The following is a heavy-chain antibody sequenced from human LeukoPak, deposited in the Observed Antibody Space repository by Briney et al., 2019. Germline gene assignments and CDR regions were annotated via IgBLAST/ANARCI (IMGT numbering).Heavy chain of an antibody. J-gene: IGHJ4*02. Sequence: GASVKVSCKASGYTFTSYYMHWVRQAPGQGLEWMGIINPSGGSTSYAQKFQGRVTMTRDMSTSTVYMELSSLRSEDTAVYYCARVMRRVAVAPAFDYWGQGTLVTVSS. CDR2: INPSGGST. D-gene: IGHD6-19*01. CDR1: GYTFTSYY. CDR3: ARVMRRVAVAPAFDY. V-gene: IGHV1-46*01.